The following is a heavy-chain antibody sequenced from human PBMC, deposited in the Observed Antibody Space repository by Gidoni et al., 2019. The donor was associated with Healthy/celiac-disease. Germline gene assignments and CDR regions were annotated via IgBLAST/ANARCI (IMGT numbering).Heavy chain of an antibody. D-gene: IGHD2-21*02. Sequence: QVPLVQSVAEVKTPGSSVKVSCKASGGTFSSSAISWVRQAPGQGLEWMGGIIPIFGTANYAQKCQGRVTITADKSTSTANMELSSLRSEDTAVYYCARNFNCGGDCYWTAFDYWGQGTLVTVSS. J-gene: IGHJ4*02. CDR1: GGTFSSSA. CDR3: ARNFNCGGDCYWTAFDY. V-gene: IGHV1-69*06. CDR2: IIPIFGTA.